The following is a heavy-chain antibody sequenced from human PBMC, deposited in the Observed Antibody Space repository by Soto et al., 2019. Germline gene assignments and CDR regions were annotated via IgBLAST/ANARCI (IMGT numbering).Heavy chain of an antibody. CDR3: ARVGDYGGSYWYFDL. CDR2: ISSSSSTI. V-gene: IGHV3-48*01. J-gene: IGHJ2*01. CDR1: GFTFSSYS. Sequence: PVGSLRLSCAASGFTFSSYSMNWVRQAPGKGLEWVSYISSSSSTIYYADSVKGRFTISRDNAKNSLYLQMNSLRAEDTAVYYCARVGDYGGSYWYFDLWGRGTLVTVSS. D-gene: IGHD4-17*01.